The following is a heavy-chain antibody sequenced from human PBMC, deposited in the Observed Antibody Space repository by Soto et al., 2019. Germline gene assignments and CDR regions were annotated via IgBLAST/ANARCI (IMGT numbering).Heavy chain of an antibody. J-gene: IGHJ4*02. D-gene: IGHD3-22*01. CDR3: ARQGSGSNFDY. CDR2: IYPGDSDT. CDR1: GDSFTSYW. V-gene: IGHV5-51*01. Sequence: ESLKISCKGAGDSFTSYWIGWVRQMPGKGLEWMGIIYPGDSDTRYSSSFQGQVTISADKSISTAFLQWSSLKASDTAMYYCARQGSGSNFDYWGQGTLVTVSS.